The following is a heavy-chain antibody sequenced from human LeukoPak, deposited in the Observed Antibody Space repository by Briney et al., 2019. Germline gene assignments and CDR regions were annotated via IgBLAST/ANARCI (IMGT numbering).Heavy chain of an antibody. V-gene: IGHV3-30-3*01. CDR1: GFTVSSNY. CDR3: ARYTERYGSGFDY. Sequence: GGSLRLSCAASGFTVSSNYMSWVRQAPGKGLEWVAVISYDGSNKYYADFVKGRFTISRDNSKNTLYLQMNSLRAEDTAVYYCARYTERYGSGFDYWGQGTLVTVSS. D-gene: IGHD3-10*01. J-gene: IGHJ4*02. CDR2: ISYDGSNK.